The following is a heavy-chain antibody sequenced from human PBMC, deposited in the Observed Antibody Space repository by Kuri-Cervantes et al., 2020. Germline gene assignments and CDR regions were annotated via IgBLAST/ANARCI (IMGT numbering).Heavy chain of an antibody. CDR1: GFTFSSYA. J-gene: IGHJ5*02. CDR3: ARAGGYLRPGWFDP. V-gene: IGHV3-30*04. D-gene: IGHD5-18*01. Sequence: GESLKISCAASGFTFSSYAMHWVRQAPGKGLEWVAVISYDGISKRYGDSVKGRFNISRDTSKNTLYLQLHSLRPEDTAVYYCARAGGYLRPGWFDPWGQGTLVTVSS. CDR2: ISYDGISK.